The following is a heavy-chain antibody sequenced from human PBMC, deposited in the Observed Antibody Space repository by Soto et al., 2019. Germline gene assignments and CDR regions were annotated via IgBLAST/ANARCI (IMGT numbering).Heavy chain of an antibody. CDR2: IWYDGSNK. Sequence: QVQLVESGGGVVQPGRSLRLSCAASGFTFSSYGMHWVRQAPGKGLEWVAVIWYDGSNKYYADSVKGRFTISRDNSKNTLYLQMNSLRAEDTAVYYCARDRQQLVHEAIDYWGQGTLVTVSS. CDR3: ARDRQQLVHEAIDY. D-gene: IGHD6-13*01. V-gene: IGHV3-33*01. J-gene: IGHJ4*02. CDR1: GFTFSSYG.